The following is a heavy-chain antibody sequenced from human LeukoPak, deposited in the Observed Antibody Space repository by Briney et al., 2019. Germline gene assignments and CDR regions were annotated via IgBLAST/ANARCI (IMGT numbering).Heavy chain of an antibody. Sequence: PGGSLRLSCAASGFTFSSYAMSWVRQAPGKGLEWVSAISGSGGSTYYADSVNGRVTISRDNSKNTLYLHINSLRAEDTAVYYCAKETLFTVRGYWGQGTLVTVSS. CDR2: ISGSGGST. V-gene: IGHV3-23*01. CDR3: AKETLFTVRGY. D-gene: IGHD4-17*01. J-gene: IGHJ4*02. CDR1: GFTFSSYA.